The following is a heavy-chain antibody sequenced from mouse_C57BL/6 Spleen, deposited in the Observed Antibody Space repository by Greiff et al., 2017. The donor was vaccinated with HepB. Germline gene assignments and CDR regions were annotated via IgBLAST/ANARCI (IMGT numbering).Heavy chain of an antibody. Sequence: VQLQQPGAELVRPGTSVKLSCKASGYTFTSYWMHWVKQRPGQGLEWIGVIDPSDSYTNYNQKFKGKATLTVDTSSSTAYMQLSSLTSEDSAVYYCARSHYYGSSSWYFDVWGTGTTVTVSS. CDR3: ARSHYYGSSSWYFDV. CDR2: IDPSDSYT. J-gene: IGHJ1*03. V-gene: IGHV1-59*01. CDR1: GYTFTSYW. D-gene: IGHD1-1*01.